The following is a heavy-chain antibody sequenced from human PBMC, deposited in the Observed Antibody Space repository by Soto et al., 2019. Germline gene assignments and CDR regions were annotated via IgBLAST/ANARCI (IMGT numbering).Heavy chain of an antibody. J-gene: IGHJ4*02. CDR2: ISGSGGST. V-gene: IGHV3-23*01. D-gene: IGHD3-10*01. Sequence: EVQLLESGGGLVQPGGSLRLSCAASGFTFSSYAMSWVRQAPGKGLEWVSAISGSGGSTYYADSVKGRFTISRDNSKNTLYLQMNSLRAEDTAVYYCAKWEDGSGSYTYFIVSWGQGTLVTVSS. CDR3: AKWEDGSGSYTYFIVS. CDR1: GFTFSSYA.